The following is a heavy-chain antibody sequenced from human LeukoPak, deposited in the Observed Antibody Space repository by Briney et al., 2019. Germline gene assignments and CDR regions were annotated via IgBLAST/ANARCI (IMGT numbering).Heavy chain of an antibody. CDR2: IDPNSGGT. J-gene: IGHJ4*02. Sequence: GASVKVSCKASGYTFSGYYIHWVRQAPGQGLEWMGWIDPNSGGTSYAQKFQGSVTMTRDTSISTAYMELSRLRSDDTAVYFCARVPVGGYFDYWGQGSLVTVSS. CDR1: GYTFSGYY. V-gene: IGHV1-2*02. CDR3: ARVPVGGYFDY. D-gene: IGHD6-19*01.